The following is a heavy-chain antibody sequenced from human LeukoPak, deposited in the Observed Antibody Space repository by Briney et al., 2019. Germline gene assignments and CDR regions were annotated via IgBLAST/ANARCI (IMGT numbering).Heavy chain of an antibody. V-gene: IGHV3-23*01. CDR1: GFTFSSYA. CDR3: AKDGYDSSGSGFFYFGY. Sequence: GGSLRLSCAASGFTFSSYAMSWVRQAPGKGLEWVSAISGSGGSTHYADSVKGRFTISRDNSKNTLYLQMNSLRAEDTAAYYCAKDGYDSSGSGFFYFGYWGQGTLVTVSS. J-gene: IGHJ4*02. D-gene: IGHD3-22*01. CDR2: ISGSGGST.